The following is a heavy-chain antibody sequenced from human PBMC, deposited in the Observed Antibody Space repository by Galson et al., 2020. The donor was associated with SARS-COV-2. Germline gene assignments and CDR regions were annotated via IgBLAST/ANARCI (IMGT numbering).Heavy chain of an antibody. CDR3: ARRSRYCRSASCSSFEY. V-gene: IGHV4-39*01. D-gene: IGHD2-2*01. J-gene: IGHJ4*02. CDR1: GGSFRSSTYY. CDR2: MYFTGDT. Sequence: SQTLSLTCTLSGGSFRSSTYYWGWIRQPPGKGLEWIGSMYFTGDTYFNPSLKSRVTMSVDTSNIQFSLKLSSVTAADTALYYCARRSRYCRSASCSSFEYWGQGALVTVSS.